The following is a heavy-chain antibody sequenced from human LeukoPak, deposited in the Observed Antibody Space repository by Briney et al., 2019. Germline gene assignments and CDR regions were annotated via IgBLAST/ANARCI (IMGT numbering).Heavy chain of an antibody. CDR2: INPSGGST. V-gene: IGHV1-46*01. Sequence: ASVKVSCKASGYTFTSYYMHWVRQAPGQGLEWMGIINPSGGSTSYAQKFQGRVTMTRDMSTSTVYMELSSLRPEDTAVYYCARGYCSGGSCYWFWFDPWGQGTLVTVSS. CDR1: GYTFTSYY. D-gene: IGHD2-15*01. CDR3: ARGYCSGGSCYWFWFDP. J-gene: IGHJ5*02.